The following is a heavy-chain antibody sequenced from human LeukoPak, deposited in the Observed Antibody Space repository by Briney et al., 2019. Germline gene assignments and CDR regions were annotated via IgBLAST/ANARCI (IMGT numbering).Heavy chain of an antibody. V-gene: IGHV5-51*01. D-gene: IGHD5-24*01. CDR3: ARQLATTSGAFDI. Sequence: GESLKISCKGSGYSFTSFWIGWVRQMPGKGLEWMGIIYPGDSDTRYSPSFQGQVTISADKSISTAYLQWSSLKASDTAMYYCARQLATTSGAFDIWGQGTMVTVSS. CDR1: GYSFTSFW. CDR2: IYPGDSDT. J-gene: IGHJ3*02.